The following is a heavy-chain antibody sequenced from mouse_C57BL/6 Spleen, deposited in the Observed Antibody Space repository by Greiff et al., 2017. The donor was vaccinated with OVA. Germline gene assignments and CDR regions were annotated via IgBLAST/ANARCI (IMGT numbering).Heavy chain of an antibody. Sequence: VQLQQSGPELVKPGASVKIPCKASGYTFTDYNMDWVKQSHGKSLEWIGDINPNNGGTIYNQKFKGKATLTVDKSSSTAYMELRSLTSEDTAVYYSARASNGDYYAMDYWGQGTSVTVSS. CDR3: ARASNGDYYAMDY. CDR2: INPNNGGT. V-gene: IGHV1-18*01. J-gene: IGHJ4*01. CDR1: GYTFTDYN.